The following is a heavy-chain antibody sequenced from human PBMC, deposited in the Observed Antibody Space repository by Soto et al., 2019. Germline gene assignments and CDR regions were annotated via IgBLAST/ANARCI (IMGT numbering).Heavy chain of an antibody. CDR3: ARGTPYDYGSGSGNGKNPADY. J-gene: IGHJ4*02. D-gene: IGHD3-10*01. V-gene: IGHV1-18*01. CDR1: GYTFTSYG. CDR2: ISAYNGNT. Sequence: QVQLVQSGAEVKKPGASVKVSCKASGYTFTSYGISWVRQAPGQGLEWMGWISAYNGNTNYAQKLQGRVTMTTATSTSTAYMELRSLRSDDTAVYYCARGTPYDYGSGSGNGKNPADYWGQGTLVTVSS.